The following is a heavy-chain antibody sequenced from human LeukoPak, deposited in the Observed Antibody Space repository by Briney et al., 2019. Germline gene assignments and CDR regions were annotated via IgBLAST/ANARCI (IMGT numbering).Heavy chain of an antibody. J-gene: IGHJ4*02. CDR2: TVGGGSPNT. V-gene: IGHV3-23*01. CDR1: GFYFANYA. CDR3: TKAPIVSCSGAFCYPFDS. Sequence: GGSLRLSCAASGFYFANYAMSWVRQAPGKGLEWVSATVGGGSPNTYHPDSVEGRFTISRDNSKDTLLLQMNSLRAQDTAIYYCTKAPIVSCSGAFCYPFDSWGEGTLVTVSS. D-gene: IGHD2-15*01.